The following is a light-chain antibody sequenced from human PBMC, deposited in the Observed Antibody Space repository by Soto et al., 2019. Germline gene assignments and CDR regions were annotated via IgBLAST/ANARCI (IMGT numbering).Light chain of an antibody. CDR1: QVVGTN. V-gene: IGKV3-15*01. CDR2: GAS. J-gene: IGKJ3*01. Sequence: EIVMTQSQATLSLSPGERATLSCRASQVVGTNLAWYQQKPGQAPRLLIYGASTRATGIPARFSGSGSGTEFTLAITSLQSEDFAVYYCQQYNGWPTFGPGTKVDV. CDR3: QQYNGWPT.